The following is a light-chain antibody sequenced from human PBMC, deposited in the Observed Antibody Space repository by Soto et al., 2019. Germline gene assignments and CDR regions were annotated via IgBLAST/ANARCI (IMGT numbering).Light chain of an antibody. Sequence: QSVLTQSPSASASLGASVKLTCTLSSGHSSYAIAWHQQRPEKGPRYLMKLNSDGSHSKGDGIPDRFSGSSSGAERYLTIPSLQYEDEADYYCQTWVTGIQVFGGGTKLTVL. V-gene: IGLV4-69*01. CDR1: SGHSSYA. CDR2: LNSDGSH. CDR3: QTWVTGIQV. J-gene: IGLJ2*01.